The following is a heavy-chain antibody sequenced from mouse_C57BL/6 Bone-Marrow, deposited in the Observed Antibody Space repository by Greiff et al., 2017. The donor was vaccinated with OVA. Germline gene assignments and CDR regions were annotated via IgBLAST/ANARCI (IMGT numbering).Heavy chain of an antibody. CDR3: AYYYGSSYPYWYFDV. Sequence: QVQLKQPGAELVKPGASVKMSCKASGYTFTSYWITWVKQRPGQGLEWIGDIYPGSGSTNYNEKFKSKATLTVDTSSSTAYMQLSSLTSEDSAVYYCAYYYGSSYPYWYFDVWGTGTTVTVSS. CDR2: IYPGSGST. D-gene: IGHD1-1*01. CDR1: GYTFTSYW. V-gene: IGHV1-55*01. J-gene: IGHJ1*03.